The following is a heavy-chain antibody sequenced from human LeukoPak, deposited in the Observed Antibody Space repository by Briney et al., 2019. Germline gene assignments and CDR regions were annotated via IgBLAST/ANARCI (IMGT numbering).Heavy chain of an antibody. CDR1: GFAFSSSP. V-gene: IGHV3-30-3*01. CDR3: ARDLVAGSPDYFDY. CDR2: LSYDGTIK. Sequence: TGGSLRLSCVASGFAFSSSPMHWLRQAPGQGLEWVAVLSYDGTIKAYTDSVKGRFTISRDTSKNTLYLQMNSLRGEDTAVYYCARDLVAGSPDYFDYWGQGTLVTVSS. D-gene: IGHD6-19*01. J-gene: IGHJ4*02.